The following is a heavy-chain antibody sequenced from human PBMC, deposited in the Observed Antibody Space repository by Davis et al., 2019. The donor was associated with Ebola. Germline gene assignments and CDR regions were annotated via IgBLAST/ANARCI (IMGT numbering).Heavy chain of an antibody. Sequence: SVKVSCKASGGTFSSFAVSWVRQAPGQGLEWMGGIIPMFRSPNYAQKFQGRVTITADESTSTAYMELSSLRSEDTAVYYCRITMIVVVITPTSDYFDYWGQGTLVTVSS. CDR2: IIPMFRSP. D-gene: IGHD3-22*01. V-gene: IGHV1-69*13. CDR3: RITMIVVVITPTSDYFDY. J-gene: IGHJ4*02. CDR1: GGTFSSFA.